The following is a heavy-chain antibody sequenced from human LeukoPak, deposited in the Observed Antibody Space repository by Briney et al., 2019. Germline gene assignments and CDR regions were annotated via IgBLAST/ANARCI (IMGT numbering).Heavy chain of an antibody. CDR2: VHLSGRT. CDR3: AREGGPYRPLDY. CDR1: GGSISSTNW. Sequence: SETLSLTCGVSGGSISSTNWWTWVRQPPGEGLEWIGEVHLSGRTNYNPSLESRVTMSVDMSENHISLKLTSVTAADTAVYYCAREGGPYRPLDYSGQGTLVAVSS. J-gene: IGHJ4*02. V-gene: IGHV4-4*02.